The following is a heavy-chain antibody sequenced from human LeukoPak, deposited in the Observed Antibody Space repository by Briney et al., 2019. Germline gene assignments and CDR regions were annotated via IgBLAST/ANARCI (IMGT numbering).Heavy chain of an antibody. CDR1: GFTFRSYG. CDR3: ATSPDIEASGTLYYLDF. CDR2: ISGSGGYT. Sequence: PGGSLRLSCAASGFTFRSYGMSWVRQAPGKGPEWVSSISGSGGYTYYADSVRGRFTISRDNSKNTLSLQMSSLRAEDAAIYYCATSPDIEASGTLYYLDFWGQGTLVSVSS. J-gene: IGHJ4*02. V-gene: IGHV3-23*01. D-gene: IGHD1-14*01.